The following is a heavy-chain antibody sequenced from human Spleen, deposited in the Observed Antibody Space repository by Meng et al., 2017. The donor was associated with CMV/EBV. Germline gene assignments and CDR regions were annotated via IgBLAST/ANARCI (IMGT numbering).Heavy chain of an antibody. Sequence: GSLRLSCTVSGGSITSYYWSWIRQPPGKGLEWIGYIYYSGSTNYNPSLKSRFTISVDTSKSQFSLKLSSVTAADTAVYYCAREASITGTWWFDPWGQGTLVTVSS. J-gene: IGHJ5*02. CDR3: AREASITGTWWFDP. CDR2: IYYSGST. V-gene: IGHV4-59*01. D-gene: IGHD1-7*01. CDR1: GGSITSYY.